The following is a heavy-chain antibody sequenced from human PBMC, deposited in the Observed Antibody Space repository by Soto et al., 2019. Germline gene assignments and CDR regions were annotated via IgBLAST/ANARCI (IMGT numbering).Heavy chain of an antibody. Sequence: QVQLVQSGAEVKKPGSSVKVSCKASGGTFSSYAISWVRQAPGQGLEWMGGIIPILGTANYAQKFQGRVTITADESTSTAYMELSSLSSEDTAVYYCASEAGVSGSYSAYYYYYGMDVWGQGTTVTVSS. CDR3: ASEAGVSGSYSAYYYYYGMDV. J-gene: IGHJ6*02. CDR1: GGTFSSYA. CDR2: IIPILGTA. V-gene: IGHV1-69*01. D-gene: IGHD1-26*01.